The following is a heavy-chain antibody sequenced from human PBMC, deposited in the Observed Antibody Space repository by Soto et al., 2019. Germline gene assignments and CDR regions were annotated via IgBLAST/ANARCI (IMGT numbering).Heavy chain of an antibody. CDR2: ISAYNGNT. V-gene: IGHV1-18*01. CDR1: GGTFSSYA. J-gene: IGHJ4*02. CDR3: ARVAPIVGATNVIADY. Sequence: ASVKVSCKASGGTFSSYAISWVRQAPGQGLEWMGWISAYNGNTNYAQKLQGRVTMTTDTSTSTAYMELRSLRSDDTAVYYCARVAPIVGATNVIADYWGQGTLVTVSS. D-gene: IGHD1-26*01.